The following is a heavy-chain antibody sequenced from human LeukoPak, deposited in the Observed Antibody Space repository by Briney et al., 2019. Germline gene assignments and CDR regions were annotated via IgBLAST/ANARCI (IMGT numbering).Heavy chain of an antibody. J-gene: IGHJ6*03. CDR2: IRSKANSYAT. CDR3: ARDRLILWFGELSHYYYYYMDV. D-gene: IGHD3-10*01. CDR1: GFTFSGSA. Sequence: GGSLKLSCAASGFTFSGSAMHWVRQASGKGLEWVGRIRSKANSYATAYAASVKGRFTISRDDSKNTAYLQMNSLKTEDTAVYYCARDRLILWFGELSHYYYYYMDVWGKGTTVTVSS. V-gene: IGHV3-73*01.